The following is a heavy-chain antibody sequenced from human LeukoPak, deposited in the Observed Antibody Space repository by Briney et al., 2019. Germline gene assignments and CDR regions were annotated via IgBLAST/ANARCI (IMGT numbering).Heavy chain of an antibody. CDR1: GASFSGYY. V-gene: IGHV4-34*01. J-gene: IGHJ4*02. CDR3: ARGSAGDSSGYYDY. D-gene: IGHD3-22*01. Sequence: KPSETLSLTCAVYGASFSGYYWNWIPQPPGKGLEWIGEINHSGSTNYNPSLKNRVTISLDTSKNQFSLKLSSVTAADTAVYYCARGSAGDSSGYYDYWGQGTLVTVSS. CDR2: INHSGST.